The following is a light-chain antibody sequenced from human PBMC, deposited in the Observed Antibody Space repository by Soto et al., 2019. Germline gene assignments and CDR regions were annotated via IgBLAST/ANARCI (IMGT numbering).Light chain of an antibody. Sequence: EIVMTQSPATLSVSPGERATLSCRASQSVSSDLAWYQQRPGQAPRLLIYDASTRATGIPARVSGSGSGTEFALTISSLQSEDFAFYYCQQYKNWPPLTFGGGTKVEI. CDR1: QSVSSD. J-gene: IGKJ4*01. V-gene: IGKV3-15*01. CDR3: QQYKNWPPLT. CDR2: DAS.